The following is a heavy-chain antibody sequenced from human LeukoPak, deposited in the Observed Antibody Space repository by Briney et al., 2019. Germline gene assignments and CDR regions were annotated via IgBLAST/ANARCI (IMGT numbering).Heavy chain of an antibody. CDR2: IYYSGST. CDR1: GGSISSYY. D-gene: IGHD3-3*01. CDR3: AGAVYDFWSGYFDY. Sequence: SETLSLTCTVSGGSISSYYWSWIRQPPGKGLEWIGYIYYSGSTNYNPSLKSRVTISVDTSKNQFSLKLSSVTAADTAVYYCAGAVYDFWSGYFDYWGQGTLVTVSS. J-gene: IGHJ4*02. V-gene: IGHV4-59*01.